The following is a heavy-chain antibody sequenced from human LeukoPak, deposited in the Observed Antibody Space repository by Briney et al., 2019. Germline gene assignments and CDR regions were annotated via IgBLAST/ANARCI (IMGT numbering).Heavy chain of an antibody. CDR2: IYHSGST. CDR3: ARVGGDIVVVPAAYDAFDI. V-gene: IGHV4-30-2*01. D-gene: IGHD2-2*01. CDR1: GGSISSGGYY. Sequence: SETLSLTCTVSGGSISSGGYYWSWIRQPPGKGLEWIGYIYHSGSTYYNPSLKSRVTISVDRSKNQFSLKLSSVTAADTAVYYCARVGGDIVVVPAAYDAFDIWGQGTMVTVSS. J-gene: IGHJ3*02.